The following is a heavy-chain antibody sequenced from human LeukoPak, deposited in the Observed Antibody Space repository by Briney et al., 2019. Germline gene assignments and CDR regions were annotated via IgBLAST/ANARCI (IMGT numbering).Heavy chain of an antibody. D-gene: IGHD4-23*01. J-gene: IGHJ4*02. CDR2: TYYRSKLHN. CDR3: ARQSDGGNLH. V-gene: IGHV6-1*01. Sequence: SQTLSLTCAVSGDSVSSNSAACNWIRQSPSRGLEWLGRTYYRSKLHNEYAVSVKSRITINPDTSKNQFSLQLNSVTPEDTAVYYCARQSDGGNLHWGQGTLVTVSS. CDR1: GDSVSSNSAA.